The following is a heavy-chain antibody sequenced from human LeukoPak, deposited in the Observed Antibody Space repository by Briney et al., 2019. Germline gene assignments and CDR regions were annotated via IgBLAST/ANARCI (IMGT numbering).Heavy chain of an antibody. CDR1: GYTFTGYY. CDR3: ARDGVDGYDLSYGMDV. V-gene: IGHV1-2*02. CDR2: INPNSGGT. D-gene: IGHD5-12*01. J-gene: IGHJ6*02. Sequence: ASVKVSCKASGYTFTGYYMHWVRQAPGQGLEWMGWINPNSGGTNYAQKFQGRVTMTRDTSISTAYMELSRLRSDDTAVYYCARDGVDGYDLSYGMDVWGQGTTVTVS.